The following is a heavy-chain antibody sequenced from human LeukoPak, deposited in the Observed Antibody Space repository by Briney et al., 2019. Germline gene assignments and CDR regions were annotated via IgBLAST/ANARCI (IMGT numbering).Heavy chain of an antibody. D-gene: IGHD3-9*01. Sequence: SETLSLTCTVSGGSVSSTSYYWGWIRQPPGKGLEWIGSIHYSGTNYYNPSLKSRVTISVDTSKNQFSLKLISVTAADTAVYYCAKTFDILTGYAVFDPRGQGTLVTVSS. V-gene: IGHV4-39*01. CDR2: IHYSGTN. CDR3: AKTFDILTGYAVFDP. J-gene: IGHJ5*02. CDR1: GGSVSSTSYY.